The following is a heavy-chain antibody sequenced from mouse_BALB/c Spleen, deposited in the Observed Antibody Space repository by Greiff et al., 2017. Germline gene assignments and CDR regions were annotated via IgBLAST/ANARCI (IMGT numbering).Heavy chain of an antibody. CDR3: ARRGLRDWYFDV. D-gene: IGHD2-4*01. CDR1: GYTFSSYW. V-gene: IGHV1-9*01. J-gene: IGHJ1*01. Sequence: QVQLKQSGAELMKPGASVKISCKATGYTFSSYWIEWVKQRPGHGLEWIGEILPGSGSTNYNEKFKGKATFAADTSSNTAYMQLSSLTSEDSAVYYCARRGLRDWYFDVWGAGTTVTVSS. CDR2: ILPGSGST.